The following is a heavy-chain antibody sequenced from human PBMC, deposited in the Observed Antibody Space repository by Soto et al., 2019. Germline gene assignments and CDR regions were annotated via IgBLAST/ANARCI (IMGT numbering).Heavy chain of an antibody. CDR1: GGSISSYY. CDR2: IYYSGST. Sequence: SETLSLTCTVSGGSISSYYWSWIRQPPGKGLEWIGYIYYSGSTNYNPSLKSRVTISVDTSKNQFSLKLSYVPAADTAVYYCARTRITMVRGPDYGMDVWGQGTTVTVSS. J-gene: IGHJ6*02. V-gene: IGHV4-59*01. D-gene: IGHD3-10*01. CDR3: ARTRITMVRGPDYGMDV.